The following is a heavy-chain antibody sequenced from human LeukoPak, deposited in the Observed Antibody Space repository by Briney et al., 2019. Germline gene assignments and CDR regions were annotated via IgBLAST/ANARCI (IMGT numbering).Heavy chain of an antibody. D-gene: IGHD3-10*01. J-gene: IGHJ5*02. V-gene: IGHV4-30-4*01. CDR2: IYSRGNT. CDR3: ARRYGSGSSYSFDP. CDR1: GGPISSGDYY. Sequence: SETLSLTCTVSGGPISSGDYYWSWIRQSPGKGLEWIGYIYSRGNTYYNPSLKSRVTISVDTSKNQFSLKLTSVTAADTAVYYCARRYGSGSSYSFDPWGQGTLVIVSS.